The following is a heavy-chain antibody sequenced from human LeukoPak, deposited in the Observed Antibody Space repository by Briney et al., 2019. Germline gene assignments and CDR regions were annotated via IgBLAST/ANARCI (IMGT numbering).Heavy chain of an antibody. V-gene: IGHV3-23*01. J-gene: IGHJ4*02. CDR3: AKATCSGATCARFDY. CDR2: ISGSGGST. Sequence: PGGSLRLSCAASGFTFSSYAMSWVRQAQGKGLEWVSAISGSGGSTYYADSVKGRFTISRDNSKNTLYLQMNSLRAEDTAVYYCAKATCSGATCARFDYWGQGTLVTVSS. CDR1: GFTFSSYA. D-gene: IGHD2-15*01.